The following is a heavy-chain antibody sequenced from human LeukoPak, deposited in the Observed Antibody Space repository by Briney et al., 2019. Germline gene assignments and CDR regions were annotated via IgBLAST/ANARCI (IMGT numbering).Heavy chain of an antibody. Sequence: ASVKVSCKTSGYTFSGYYIHWVRQALGQGLEWMGWINPNNGDTVYEQKFQGRVTVTRDTSITTAYMELNRLKSDDTAVYYCARDKGGRYYPPDYWGQGTPVTVSS. CDR3: ARDKGGRYYPPDY. V-gene: IGHV1-2*02. D-gene: IGHD1-26*01. CDR2: INPNNGDT. CDR1: GYTFSGYY. J-gene: IGHJ4*02.